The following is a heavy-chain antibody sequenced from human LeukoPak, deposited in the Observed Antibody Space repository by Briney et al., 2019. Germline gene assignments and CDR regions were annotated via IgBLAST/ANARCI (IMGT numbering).Heavy chain of an antibody. D-gene: IGHD3-3*01. CDR3: ARDLEWGRGVIEGENWFDP. J-gene: IGHJ5*02. Sequence: SVKVSCKASGGTFSSYAISWVRRAPGQGLEWMGGIIPIFGTANYAQKFQGRVTITADESTSTAYMELSSLRSEDTAVYYCARDLEWGRGVIEGENWFDPWGQGTLVTVSS. V-gene: IGHV1-69*13. CDR1: GGTFSSYA. CDR2: IIPIFGTA.